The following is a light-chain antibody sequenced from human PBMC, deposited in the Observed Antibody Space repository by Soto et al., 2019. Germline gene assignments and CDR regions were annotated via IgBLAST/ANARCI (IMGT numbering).Light chain of an antibody. CDR3: QQYNTYWT. Sequence: DIQVTQSPSTLSASLGDTVTITCRASQSISRWLAWYQQKPGKAPKLLISDASTLGSGVPSRFSASGSGTEFTLTISSLQPDDFATYYCQQYNTYWTFGQGTKVDIK. J-gene: IGKJ1*01. CDR2: DAS. CDR1: QSISRW. V-gene: IGKV1-5*01.